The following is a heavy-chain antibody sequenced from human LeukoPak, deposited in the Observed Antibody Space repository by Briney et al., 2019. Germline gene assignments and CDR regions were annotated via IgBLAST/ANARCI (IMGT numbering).Heavy chain of an antibody. CDR2: INHSGST. D-gene: IGHD2-2*01. Sequence: NASETLSLTCAVYGGSFSGYYWSWIRQPPGKGLVWIGEINHSGSTNYNPSLKSRVTISVDTSKNQFSLKLSSVTAADTAVYYCARGRYAAAAFDYWGQGTLVTVSS. V-gene: IGHV4-34*01. J-gene: IGHJ4*02. CDR3: ARGRYAAAAFDY. CDR1: GGSFSGYY.